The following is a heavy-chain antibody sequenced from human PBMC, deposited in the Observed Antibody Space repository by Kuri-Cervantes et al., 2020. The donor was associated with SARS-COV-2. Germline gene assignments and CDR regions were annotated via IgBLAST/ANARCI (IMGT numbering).Heavy chain of an antibody. CDR2: IYWDDDK. D-gene: IGHD6-6*01. J-gene: IGHJ6*03. V-gene: IGHV2-5*02. CDR1: GFSLSTSGVG. CDR3: AHRRGSSSSRGGPYYYHYMDV. Sequence: SGPTLVKPTQTLTLTCTFSGFSLSTSGVGVGWIRQPPGKALEWLALIYWDDDKRYSPSLRSRLTITKDTSKNQVVLTMTNMDPVDTATYYCAHRRGSSSSRGGPYYYHYMDVWGKGTTVTVSS.